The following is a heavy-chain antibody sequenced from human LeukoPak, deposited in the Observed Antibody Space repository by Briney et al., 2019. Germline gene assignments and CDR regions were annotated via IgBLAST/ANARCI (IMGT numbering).Heavy chain of an antibody. D-gene: IGHD6-19*01. V-gene: IGHV1-18*01. J-gene: IGHJ3*02. CDR3: ARAGGWAREDYKGDAFDI. Sequence: ASVKVSCKASGYTFTNYGISWVRQAPGQGIEWMGWISTYNGNSNYAQKLQDRVTMTTDTSTTTGYMDLRSLRSDDTAVYYCARAGGWAREDYKGDAFDIWGQGTMVTVSS. CDR1: GYTFTNYG. CDR2: ISTYNGNS.